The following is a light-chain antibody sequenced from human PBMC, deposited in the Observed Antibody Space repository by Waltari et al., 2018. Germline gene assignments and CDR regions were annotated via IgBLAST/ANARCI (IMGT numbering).Light chain of an antibody. J-gene: IGLJ3*02. CDR3: AAWDDSLNGWV. Sequence: QSVLTQPPSASGTPGQRVTISCSGSSSNIGFNTVSWYHQVPGTAPKLLIYTDNLRPAGVPDRCSGSKSGSSASLAISGLQSEDEAEYYCAAWDDSLNGWVFGGGTKVTVV. V-gene: IGLV1-44*01. CDR1: SSNIGFNT. CDR2: TDN.